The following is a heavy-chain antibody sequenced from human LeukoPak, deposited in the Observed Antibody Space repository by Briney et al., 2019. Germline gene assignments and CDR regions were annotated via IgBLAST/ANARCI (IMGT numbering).Heavy chain of an antibody. J-gene: IGHJ5*02. CDR2: IYYSGSS. CDR3: ARDSGYSSSYYH. Sequence: PSETLSLTCTVSGGSMSSYYWSWIRQPPGQGLDWIGYIYYSGSSNYNPSLKSRVTMSVDTSKNQCSLKLTSVTAADTAVYYCARDSGYSSSYYHWGQGTLVSVSA. D-gene: IGHD6-13*01. V-gene: IGHV4-59*01. CDR1: GGSMSSYY.